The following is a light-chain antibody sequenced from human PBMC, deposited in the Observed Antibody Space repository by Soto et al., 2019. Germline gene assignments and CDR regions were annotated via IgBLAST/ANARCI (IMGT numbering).Light chain of an antibody. CDR1: QSINSN. V-gene: IGKV3-15*01. CDR2: GAS. CDR3: QQYNNWWT. J-gene: IGKJ1*01. Sequence: EIVMTQSPATLSVSPGERATLSCRASQSINSNLAWYQQKPGQTPRLLIYGASTRTTGIPARFSGSESGTDFPLTISSLQSEDFAVYYGQQYNNWWTFGQGTKVEIK.